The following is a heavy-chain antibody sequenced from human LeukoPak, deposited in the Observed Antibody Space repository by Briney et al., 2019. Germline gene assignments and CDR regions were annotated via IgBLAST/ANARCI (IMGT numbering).Heavy chain of an antibody. CDR2: ISGSGGSK. V-gene: IGHV3-23*01. CDR1: GFTFSSYA. Sequence: PGGSLRLSCAASGFTFSSYAMNWVRQAPGKGLEWVSDISGSGGSKYYADSVKGRFTISRDNSKNTLYLQMNSLRAEDTAVYYCAKRYSSGYYHYRYFDLWGRGTLVTVSS. J-gene: IGHJ2*01. CDR3: AKRYSSGYYHYRYFDL. D-gene: IGHD3-22*01.